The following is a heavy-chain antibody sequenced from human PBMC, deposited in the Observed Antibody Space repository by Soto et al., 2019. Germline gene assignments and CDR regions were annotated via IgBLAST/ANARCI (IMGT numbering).Heavy chain of an antibody. CDR1: GFTSGTYA. Sequence: EVQLLESGGRLVQPGGSLTVSCAASGFTSGTYAITWVRQAPGKGLQWVSAISETSRAAYYADSVRGRFIISRDISKSTVHLQMKSLRAEDTAVYYCAKDYVTVTHHYSSLSAVWGQGTVVTVSS. J-gene: IGHJ3*01. V-gene: IGHV3-23*01. D-gene: IGHD6-13*01. CDR3: AKDYVTVTHHYSSLSAV. CDR2: ISETSRAA.